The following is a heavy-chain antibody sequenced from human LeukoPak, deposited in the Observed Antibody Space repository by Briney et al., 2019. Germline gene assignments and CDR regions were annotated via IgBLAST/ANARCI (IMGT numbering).Heavy chain of an antibody. Sequence: GGSLRLSCAASGFTSDDYAMHWVRQAPGKGLEWVSGISWNSGSIGYADSVKGRFTISRDNAKNSLYLQMNSLRAEDTAVYYCARDEEQLVRGDYMDVWGKGTTVTVSS. V-gene: IGHV3-9*02. D-gene: IGHD6-6*01. CDR2: ISWNSGSI. J-gene: IGHJ6*03. CDR3: ARDEEQLVRGDYMDV. CDR1: GFTSDDYA.